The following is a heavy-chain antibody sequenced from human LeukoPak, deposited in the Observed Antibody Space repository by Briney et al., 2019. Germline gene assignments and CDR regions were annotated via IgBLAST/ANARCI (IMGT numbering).Heavy chain of an antibody. CDR3: ARSGGVIQLADY. J-gene: IGHJ4*02. CDR1: GYSISSGYY. V-gene: IGHV4-38-2*02. Sequence: SETLSLTCTVSGYSISSGYYWGWIRQPPGKGLEWIGSIYHSGSTYYNPSLKSRVTISVDTSKNQFSLKLSSVTAADTAVYYCARSGGVIQLADYWGQGTLVTVSS. D-gene: IGHD3-10*01. CDR2: IYHSGST.